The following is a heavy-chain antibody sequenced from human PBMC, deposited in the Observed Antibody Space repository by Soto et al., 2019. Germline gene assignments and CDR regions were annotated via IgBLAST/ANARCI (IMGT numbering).Heavy chain of an antibody. J-gene: IGHJ6*02. CDR2: INSVASYV. Sequence: QLVESGGGLVKPGGSLRVSCAASRFAFSSYSMHWVRQAPMKGLEWVASINSVASYVYYADSVEGRFTISRDNAKNSVWLQMNSLRAEDTAVYYCTRDRSSFMRGRIRGPYGGLDVWGQGTTVLVS. CDR1: RFAFSSYS. V-gene: IGHV3-21*01. CDR3: TRDRSSFMRGRIRGPYGGLDV. D-gene: IGHD3-10*01.